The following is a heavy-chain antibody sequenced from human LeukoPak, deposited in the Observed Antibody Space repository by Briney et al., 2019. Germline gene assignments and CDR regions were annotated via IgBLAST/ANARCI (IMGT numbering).Heavy chain of an antibody. J-gene: IGHJ4*02. CDR3: ARASMVRGVIDY. V-gene: IGHV3-30*03. CDR2: ISYDGSNK. D-gene: IGHD3-10*01. Sequence: HPGGSLRLSCAASGFTFSSYGMHWVRQAPGKGLEWVAVISYDGSNKYYADSVKGRFTISRDNSKNTLYLQMNSLRAEDTAVYYCARASMVRGVIDYWGQGTLVTVSS. CDR1: GFTFSSYG.